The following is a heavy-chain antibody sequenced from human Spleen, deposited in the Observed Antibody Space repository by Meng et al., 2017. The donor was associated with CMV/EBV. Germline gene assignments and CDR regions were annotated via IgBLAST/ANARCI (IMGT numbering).Heavy chain of an antibody. Sequence: SETLSLTCTVSGGSISSNNYQWGWIRQPPGKGLEWIGSVYFSGSTYYIPSLRSRVTIFVDTSKNQFSLKLSSVTAADTAVYYCYGGNSDYWGQGTLVTVSS. D-gene: IGHD2-15*01. V-gene: IGHV4-39*07. CDR2: VYFSGST. J-gene: IGHJ4*02. CDR3: YGGNSDY. CDR1: GGSISSNNYQ.